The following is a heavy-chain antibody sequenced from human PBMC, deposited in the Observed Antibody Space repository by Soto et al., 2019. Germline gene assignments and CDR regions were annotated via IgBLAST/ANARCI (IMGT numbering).Heavy chain of an antibody. CDR2: IYYSGST. J-gene: IGHJ4*02. V-gene: IGHV4-31*03. D-gene: IGHD5-18*01. Sequence: QVQLQESGPGLVKPSQTLSLTCTVSGGSISSGGYYWSWIRQHPGKGLEWIGYIYYSGSTYYNPSLKSRVTISVDTSKNRFALKLSSVTAADTAEYYCARSGYSYGPNPLLYWGQGTLVTVSS. CDR3: ARSGYSYGPNPLLY. CDR1: GGSISSGGYY.